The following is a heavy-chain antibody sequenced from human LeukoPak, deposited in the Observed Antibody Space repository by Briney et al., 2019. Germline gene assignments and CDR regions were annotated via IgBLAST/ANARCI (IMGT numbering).Heavy chain of an antibody. CDR1: XXSYX. CDR3: AKDIVVVPAATFDY. J-gene: IGHJ4*02. V-gene: IGHV3-23*01. D-gene: IGHD2-2*01. Sequence: XXSYXXSWVRQAPGKGLEXXSAISGSGGSTYYADSVKGRFTISRDNSKNTLYLQMNSLRAEDTAVYYCAKDIVVVPAATFDYWGQGTLVTVSS. CDR2: ISGSGGST.